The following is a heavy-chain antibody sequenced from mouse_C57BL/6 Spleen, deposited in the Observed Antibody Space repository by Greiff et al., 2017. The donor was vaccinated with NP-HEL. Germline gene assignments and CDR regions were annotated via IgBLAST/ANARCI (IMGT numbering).Heavy chain of an antibody. Sequence: QVQLQQSGAELVRPGASVKLSCKASGYTFTDYYINWVKQRPGQGLEWIARIYPGSGNTYYNEKFKGKATLTAEKSSSTAYMQLSSLTSEDSAVYFCARWYGYDEGDYLGQGTTLTVSS. V-gene: IGHV1-76*01. D-gene: IGHD2-2*01. J-gene: IGHJ2*01. CDR1: GYTFTDYY. CDR3: ARWYGYDEGDY. CDR2: IYPGSGNT.